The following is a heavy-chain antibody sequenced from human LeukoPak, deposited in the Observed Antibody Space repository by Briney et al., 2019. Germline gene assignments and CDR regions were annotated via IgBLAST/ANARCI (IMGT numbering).Heavy chain of an antibody. CDR3: ARNYGGVDTD. CDR2: IYYSGST. J-gene: IGHJ4*02. V-gene: IGHV4-59*08. D-gene: IGHD4-23*01. CDR1: GGSISSYY. Sequence: SETLSLTCTVSGGSISSYYWSWIRQPPGKGLEWIGYIYYSGSTNYNPSLKSRVTISVDTSKDQFSLKLSSVTAADTAVYYCARNYGGVDTDWGQGTLVTVSS.